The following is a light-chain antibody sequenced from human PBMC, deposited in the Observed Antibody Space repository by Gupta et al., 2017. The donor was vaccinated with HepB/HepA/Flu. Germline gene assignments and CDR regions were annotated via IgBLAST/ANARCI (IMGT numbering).Light chain of an antibody. J-gene: IGKJ4*01. CDR3: QQYVSSPLT. Sequence: EIVLTQSPDTLSLSPGERATLSCRASQTISSNYLAWYQQKPGQAPRLLIYGASTRATGIPERLSGSGSGTDFTLTISRLEPEDFAVYYCQQYVSSPLTFGGGTKVEIE. CDR2: GAS. CDR1: QTISSNY. V-gene: IGKV3-20*01.